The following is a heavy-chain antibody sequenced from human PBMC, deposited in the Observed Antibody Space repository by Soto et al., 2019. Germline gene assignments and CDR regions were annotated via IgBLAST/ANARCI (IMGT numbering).Heavy chain of an antibody. J-gene: IGHJ4*02. CDR1: GFTFSSYA. V-gene: IGHV3-23*01. Sequence: GGSLRLSCAASGFTFSSYAMSWVRQAPGKGLEWVSVISGSGGSTYYADSVKGRFTISRDNSKNTLYLQMNSLRAEDTAVYYCAKGRYLGRGAQSPYFDYWGQGTLVTVSS. CDR3: AKGRYLGRGAQSPYFDY. D-gene: IGHD3-10*01. CDR2: ISGSGGST.